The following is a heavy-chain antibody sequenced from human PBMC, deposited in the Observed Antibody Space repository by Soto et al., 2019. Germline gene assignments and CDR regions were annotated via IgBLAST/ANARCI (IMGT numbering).Heavy chain of an antibody. J-gene: IGHJ5*02. CDR2: SSSSSSTI. CDR3: ARHPERIAEIGWFDP. Sequence: GGSLRLSCAASGFTFSSYSMNWVRQAPGKGLEWVSYSSSSSSTIYYADSVKGRFTISRDNAKNSLYLQMNSPRAEDTAVYYCARHPERIAEIGWFDPWGQGTLVTVSS. CDR1: GFTFSSYS. V-gene: IGHV3-48*01. D-gene: IGHD6-13*01.